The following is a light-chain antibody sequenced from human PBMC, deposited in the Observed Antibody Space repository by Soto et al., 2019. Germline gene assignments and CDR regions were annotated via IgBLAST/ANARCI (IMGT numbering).Light chain of an antibody. CDR3: QTWGTGPWV. CDR1: SGHSNYA. J-gene: IGLJ3*02. Sequence: QPVLTQSPSASASLGASVKLTCTLSSGHSNYAIAWHQQQPEKGPRYLMKLNTDGSHSKGDGIPDRFSGSSSGAERYLTISSLQSEDEADFYCQTWGTGPWVFGGGTKLPVL. CDR2: LNTDGSH. V-gene: IGLV4-69*01.